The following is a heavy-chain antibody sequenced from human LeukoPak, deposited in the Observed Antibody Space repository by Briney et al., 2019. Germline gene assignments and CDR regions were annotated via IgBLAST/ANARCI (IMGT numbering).Heavy chain of an antibody. CDR3: ARARRSYRRGFDLDY. CDR2: IFYSGST. CDR1: GGSITSYY. V-gene: IGHV4-59*01. Sequence: SETLSLTCTVSGGSITSYYWNWIRQPPGKGLEWVGYIFYSGSTNYNPSLKSRVTISVDTSKNQFSLKLSSVTAADTAVYYCARARRSYRRGFDLDYWGQGTLVTVSS. J-gene: IGHJ4*02. D-gene: IGHD1-26*01.